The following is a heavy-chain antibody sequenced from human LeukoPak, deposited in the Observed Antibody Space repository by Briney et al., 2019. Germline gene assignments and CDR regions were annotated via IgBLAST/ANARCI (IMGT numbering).Heavy chain of an antibody. CDR2: IYNDGRT. V-gene: IGHV3-66*01. D-gene: IGHD1-26*01. CDR1: EFTVDGNH. J-gene: IGHJ3*01. Sequence: GDSLRLSCAVSEFTVDGNHMSWVRQAPGKGLEWVSVIYNDGRTHYADSVRDRFTISRDNSKNTLDPQLNRLRVEDTAVYYCASFSGNSLTRMWGQGAMVIVSS. CDR3: ASFSGNSLTRM.